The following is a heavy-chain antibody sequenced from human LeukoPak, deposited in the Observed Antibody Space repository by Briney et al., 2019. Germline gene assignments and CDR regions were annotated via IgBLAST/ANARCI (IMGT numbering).Heavy chain of an antibody. J-gene: IGHJ4*02. V-gene: IGHV3-72*01. CDR3: ARVHGWAFDY. Sequence: PGGSLRLSCAASGFSFSDYYMDWVRQAPGKGLEWVGRIRNKANHYTTEYAASAKGRFSISRDESKNSLYLQMNSLKTEDTAVYYCARVHGWAFDYWGQGTLVTVSS. D-gene: IGHD3-10*01. CDR1: GFSFSDYY. CDR2: IRNKANHYTT.